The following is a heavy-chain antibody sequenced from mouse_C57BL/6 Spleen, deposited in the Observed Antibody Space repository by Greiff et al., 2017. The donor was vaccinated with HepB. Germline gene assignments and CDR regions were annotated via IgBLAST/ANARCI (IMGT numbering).Heavy chain of an antibody. Sequence: EVMLVESEGGLVQPGSSMKLSCTASGFTFSDYYMAWVRQVPEKGLEWVANINYDGSSTYYLDSLKSRFIISRDNAKNILYLQMSSLKSEDTATYYCARDTTWAMDYWGQGTSVTVSS. CDR3: ARDTTWAMDY. CDR2: INYDGSST. CDR1: GFTFSDYY. J-gene: IGHJ4*01. V-gene: IGHV5-16*01. D-gene: IGHD1-1*01.